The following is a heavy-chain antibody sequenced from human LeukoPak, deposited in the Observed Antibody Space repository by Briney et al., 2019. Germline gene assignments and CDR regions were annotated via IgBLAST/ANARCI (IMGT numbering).Heavy chain of an antibody. CDR1: GFTFSSYA. D-gene: IGHD3-22*01. CDR2: ISGSGGST. V-gene: IGHV3-23*01. J-gene: IGHJ4*02. CDR3: AKGDYYDSSALGNFDY. Sequence: GGSLRLSCAASGFTFSSYAMSWVRQAPGKGLEWVSAISGSGGSTYYADSVKGRFTISRDNSKNTLYLQMNSLRVEDTAGYYCAKGDYYDSSALGNFDYRGQGTLVTVSS.